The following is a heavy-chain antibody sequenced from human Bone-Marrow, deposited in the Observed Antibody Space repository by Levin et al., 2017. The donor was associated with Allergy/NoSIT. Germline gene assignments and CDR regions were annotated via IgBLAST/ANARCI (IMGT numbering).Heavy chain of an antibody. V-gene: IGHV4-31*03. Sequence: SQTLSLTCTISGDTISSGGYYWSWIRQPPEKGLEWIGYIYYSGSTYYNPSLKSRVTISGDTSSNKFSLKVTSVTAADTAVYYCAKGGLTVTTIPWFDPWGPGTLVTVSS. D-gene: IGHD4-17*01. CDR1: GDTISSGGYY. CDR2: IYYSGST. CDR3: AKGGLTVTTIPWFDP. J-gene: IGHJ5*02.